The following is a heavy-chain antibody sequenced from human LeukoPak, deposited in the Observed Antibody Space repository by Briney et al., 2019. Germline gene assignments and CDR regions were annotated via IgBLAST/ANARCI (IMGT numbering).Heavy chain of an antibody. CDR3: AKDASQPYCSGGSCYSDY. Sequence: GGSLRLSCAASGFTVSSNYMSWVRQAPGKGLEWVSVIYSGGSTYYADSVKGRFTISRDNSKNTLYLQMNSLRAEDTAVYYCAKDASQPYCSGGSCYSDYWGQGTLVTVSS. J-gene: IGHJ4*02. V-gene: IGHV3-53*01. CDR1: GFTVSSNY. D-gene: IGHD2-15*01. CDR2: IYSGGST.